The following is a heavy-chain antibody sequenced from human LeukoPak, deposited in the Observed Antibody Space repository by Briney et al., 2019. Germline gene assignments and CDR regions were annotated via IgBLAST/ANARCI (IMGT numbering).Heavy chain of an antibody. V-gene: IGHV3-23*01. Sequence: PGGSLSLSFAASGFTFINYAMSWVRQAPGKGLEWVSAITGSGGGTYYADSLKGRFTISRDNSKNTLYLQMNSLRAEDTAIYYCAKGDLSAAAPRAFDFWGQGTMVTVSS. CDR1: GFTFINYA. CDR3: AKGDLSAAAPRAFDF. J-gene: IGHJ3*01. D-gene: IGHD6-13*01. CDR2: ITGSGGGT.